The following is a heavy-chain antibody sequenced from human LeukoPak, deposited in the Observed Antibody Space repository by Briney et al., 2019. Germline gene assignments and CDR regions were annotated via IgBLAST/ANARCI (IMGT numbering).Heavy chain of an antibody. Sequence: GGSLRLSCAASGFTFTKNAMGWVRHTPGKGLEWVSTSGTSGGAYYADSVKGRFTTSRDESKNTLYLEMNSLRGEDTAVYYCAKETRNTHNYYYFDSWGQGTLVTVSS. V-gene: IGHV3-23*01. CDR1: GFTFTKNA. CDR3: AKETRNTHNYYYFDS. J-gene: IGHJ4*02. D-gene: IGHD5-24*01. CDR2: SGTSGGA.